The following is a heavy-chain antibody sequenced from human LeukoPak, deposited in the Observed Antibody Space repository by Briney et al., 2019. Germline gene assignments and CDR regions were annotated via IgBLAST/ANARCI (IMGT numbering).Heavy chain of an antibody. Sequence: ASVKVSCKASGYTFTGYYMHWVRQAPGQGLEWMGWINPNSGGTNYAQKFQGRVTMTRDTSISTAYMELSRLRSDDTAVYYCARDVHDILTGYSDAFDIWGQGTVVTVSS. V-gene: IGHV1-2*02. CDR2: INPNSGGT. CDR3: ARDVHDILTGYSDAFDI. D-gene: IGHD3-9*01. CDR1: GYTFTGYY. J-gene: IGHJ3*02.